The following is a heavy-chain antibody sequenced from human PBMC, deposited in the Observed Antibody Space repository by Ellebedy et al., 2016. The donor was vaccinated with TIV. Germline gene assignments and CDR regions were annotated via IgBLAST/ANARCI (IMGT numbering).Heavy chain of an antibody. CDR2: INPSGGST. Sequence: AASVKVSCKASGYTFTSHHMQWVRQAPGQGLEWMGIINPSGGSTDYAQKFQGRVTMTRDTSTITVYMELSSLRSEDTAVYYCAREDLLSSSSSDHYGMDVWGQGTTVTVSS. V-gene: IGHV1-46*01. CDR1: GYTFTSHH. CDR3: AREDLLSSSSSDHYGMDV. J-gene: IGHJ6*02. D-gene: IGHD6-6*01.